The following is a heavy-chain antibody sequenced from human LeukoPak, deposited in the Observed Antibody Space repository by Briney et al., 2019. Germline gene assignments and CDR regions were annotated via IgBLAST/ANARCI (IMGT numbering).Heavy chain of an antibody. CDR2: ISYDGSNK. J-gene: IGHJ4*02. V-gene: IGHV3-30-3*01. D-gene: IGHD1-14*01. CDR3: ARAGNAHNHYFDY. Sequence: PGRSLRLSCAASGFTFSSYAMHWVRQAPGKGLEWVAVISYDGSNKYYADSVKGRFTISRDNSKNTLYLQMNSLRAEDTAVYYCARAGNAHNHYFDYWGQGTLVTVSS. CDR1: GFTFSSYA.